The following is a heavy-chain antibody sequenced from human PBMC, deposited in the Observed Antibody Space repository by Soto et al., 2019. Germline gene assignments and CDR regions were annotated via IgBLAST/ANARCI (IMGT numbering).Heavy chain of an antibody. CDR3: ARDRIQLWFKAQFYGMDV. J-gene: IGHJ6*02. D-gene: IGHD5-18*01. CDR1: GYTFTGYY. V-gene: IGHV1-2*04. Sequence: ASVKVSCKASGYTFTGYYMDWVRQAPGQGLEWMGWINPNSGGTNYAQKFQGWVTMTRDTSISTAYMELSRLRSDDTAVYYCARDRIQLWFKAQFYGMDVWGQGTTVTVSS. CDR2: INPNSGGT.